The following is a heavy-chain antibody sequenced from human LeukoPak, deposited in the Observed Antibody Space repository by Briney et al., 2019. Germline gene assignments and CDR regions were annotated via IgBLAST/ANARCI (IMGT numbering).Heavy chain of an antibody. V-gene: IGHV2-5*02. CDR3: AHRPSGLRLFDY. J-gene: IGHJ4*02. Sequence: SGPTLVKPTQTLTLTCTFSGFSLSTSGVGVGWIRQPPGKALEWLALIYWDDDKRYSPSLKSRLTITKDTSKNQVVLTMTNMDPXXAATYYCAHRPSGLRLFDYWGQGTLVTVSS. CDR1: GFSLSTSGVG. CDR2: IYWDDDK. D-gene: IGHD3-3*01.